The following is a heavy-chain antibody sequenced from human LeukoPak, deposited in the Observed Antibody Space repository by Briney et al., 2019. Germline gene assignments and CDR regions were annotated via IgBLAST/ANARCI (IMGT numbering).Heavy chain of an antibody. J-gene: IGHJ5*02. CDR3: ARRPVAGTWFDP. CDR2: IYYSGST. Sequence: PSETLSLTCTVSGGSISSSSYYWGWIRQPPGKGLEWIGSIYYSGSTYYNPSLKSRVTISVDTSKNQFSLKLSSVTAADTAVYYCARRPVAGTWFDPWGQGTPVTVSS. D-gene: IGHD6-19*01. V-gene: IGHV4-39*01. CDR1: GGSISSSSYY.